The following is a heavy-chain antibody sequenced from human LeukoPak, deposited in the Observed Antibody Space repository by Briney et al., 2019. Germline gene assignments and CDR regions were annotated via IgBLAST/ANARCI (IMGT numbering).Heavy chain of an antibody. V-gene: IGHV3-48*03. CDR2: LSSSGSAF. J-gene: IGHJ4*02. CDR1: GFTFSTYE. Sequence: PGGSLRLSCAASGFTFSTYEMNWVRQAPGKGLEWIAYLSSSGSAFSYADSAKGRFTTARDNAKNSVYLEMNSLRADDTAVYYCARSARLMKGVVEVTALDDWGQGTLVTVSS. D-gene: IGHD3-3*01. CDR3: ARSARLMKGVVEVTALDD.